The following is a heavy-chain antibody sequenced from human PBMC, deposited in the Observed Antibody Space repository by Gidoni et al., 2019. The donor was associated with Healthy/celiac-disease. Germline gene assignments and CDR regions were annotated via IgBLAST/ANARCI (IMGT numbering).Heavy chain of an antibody. J-gene: IGHJ1*01. CDR2: IAYDGSNK. V-gene: IGHV3-30-3*01. CDR1: GFTFSSYA. CDR3: ARPGIAVAGEYFQH. Sequence: QVQLVESGGGVVQPGRSLRLSCAASGFTFSSYAMHWVRQAPGKGLEWVAVIAYDGSNKYYADSVKGRFTISRDNSKNTLYLQMNSLRAEDTAVYYCARPGIAVAGEYFQHWGQGTLVTVSS. D-gene: IGHD6-19*01.